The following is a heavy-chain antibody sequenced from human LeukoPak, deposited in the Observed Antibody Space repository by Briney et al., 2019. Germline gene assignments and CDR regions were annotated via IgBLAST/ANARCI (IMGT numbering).Heavy chain of an antibody. CDR1: GFTFSSYG. CDR3: AKGGGSWYFHY. V-gene: IGHV3-23*01. J-gene: IGHJ4*02. CDR2: ISGSGGST. D-gene: IGHD6-13*01. Sequence: GGSLRLSCAASGFTFSSYGTNWVRQAPGKGLECVSGISGSGGSTYYADSVKGRFTISRDNSKNTLYLQMNSLRGEDTAVYYCAKGGGSWYFHYWGQGTLVTVSS.